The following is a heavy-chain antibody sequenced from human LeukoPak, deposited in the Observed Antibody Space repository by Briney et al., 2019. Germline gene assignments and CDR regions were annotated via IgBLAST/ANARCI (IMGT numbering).Heavy chain of an antibody. Sequence: SETLSLTCTVSGGSISGGGYYWSWIRQHPGKGLEWIGYIYYSGSTYYNPSLKSRVTISVDTSKNQFSLKLSSVTAADTAVYYCARDSPYDYEAYGMDVWGQGTTVTVSS. CDR2: IYYSGST. CDR3: ARDSPYDYEAYGMDV. CDR1: GGSISGGGYY. J-gene: IGHJ6*02. D-gene: IGHD3-16*01. V-gene: IGHV4-31*03.